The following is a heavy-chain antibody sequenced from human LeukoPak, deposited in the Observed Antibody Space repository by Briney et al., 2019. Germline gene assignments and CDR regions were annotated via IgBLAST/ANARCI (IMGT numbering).Heavy chain of an antibody. Sequence: PGGSLRLSCAASGFTFSSYAMSWVRQAPGKGLEWVSAISGSGGNAYYADSVKGRFTISRDNSKNTLYLQMNSLRAEDTALHYCAKDHKEQQLVRSFDYWGQGTLVTVSS. V-gene: IGHV3-23*01. D-gene: IGHD6-13*01. CDR1: GFTFSSYA. J-gene: IGHJ4*02. CDR2: ISGSGGNA. CDR3: AKDHKEQQLVRSFDY.